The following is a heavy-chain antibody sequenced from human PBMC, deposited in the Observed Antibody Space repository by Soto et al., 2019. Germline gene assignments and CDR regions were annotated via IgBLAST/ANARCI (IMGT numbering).Heavy chain of an antibody. V-gene: IGHV5-51*01. Sequence: GDSLKISCKGYGYSFTSXLIGWVRQMPGKGLEWMGIIYPGDSDTRYSPSFQGQVTISADKSISTAYLQWSSLKASDTAMYYCARHSNYGPIDVWGQGTTVTVSS. D-gene: IGHD4-4*01. CDR2: IYPGDSDT. CDR3: ARHSNYGPIDV. CDR1: GYSFTSXL. J-gene: IGHJ6*02.